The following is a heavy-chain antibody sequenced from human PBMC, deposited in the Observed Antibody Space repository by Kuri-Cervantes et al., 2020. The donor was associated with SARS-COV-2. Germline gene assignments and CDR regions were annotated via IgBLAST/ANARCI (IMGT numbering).Heavy chain of an antibody. CDR1: GFTFSSYG. CDR2: ISYDGSNK. CDR3: AKGPPAYFDY. Sequence: GESLKISCAASGFTFSSYGVHWVRQAPGKGLEWVAVISYDGSNKYYADSVKGRFTISRDNSKNTLYLQMNSLRAEDTAVYYCAKGPPAYFDYWGQGTLVTVSS. V-gene: IGHV3-30*18. J-gene: IGHJ4*02.